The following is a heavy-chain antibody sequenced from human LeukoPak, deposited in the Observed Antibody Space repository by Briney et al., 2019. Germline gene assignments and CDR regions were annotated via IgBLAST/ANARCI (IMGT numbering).Heavy chain of an antibody. J-gene: IGHJ4*02. V-gene: IGHV1-8*01. CDR1: GYTFTSYD. CDR3: ASSYGYCSGGSCYWNY. D-gene: IGHD2-15*01. CDR2: MNPNSGNT. Sequence: ASVKVSCKASGYTFTSYDINWVRQATGQGLEWMGWMNPNSGNTGYAQKFQGRVTMTRNTSISTAYMELSSLRSEDTAVYYCASSYGYCSGGSCYWNYWGQGTLVTVSS.